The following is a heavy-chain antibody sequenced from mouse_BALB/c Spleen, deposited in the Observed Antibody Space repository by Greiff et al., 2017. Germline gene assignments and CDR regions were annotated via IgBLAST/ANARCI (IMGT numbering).Heavy chain of an antibody. CDR2: ISDGGSYT. J-gene: IGHJ2*01. CDR3: ARGGYGNFCFDY. CDR1: GFTFSDYY. V-gene: IGHV5-4*02. Sequence: DVKLQESGGGLVKPGGSLKLSCAASGFTFSDYYMYWVRQTPEKRLEWVATISDGGSYTYYPDSVKGRFTMSRDNAKNNLYLQMSSLKSEDTAMYYCARGGYGNFCFDYWGQGTTLTVSS. D-gene: IGHD2-10*02.